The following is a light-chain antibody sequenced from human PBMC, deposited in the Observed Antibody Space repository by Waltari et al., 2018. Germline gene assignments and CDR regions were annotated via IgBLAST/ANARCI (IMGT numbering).Light chain of an antibody. V-gene: IGKV4-1*01. CDR2: WAS. CDR3: QQYYSTPRT. J-gene: IGKJ1*01. Sequence: DIVMTQSPDSLALSLGERATINFKSSQSVLYSSNNKNYLAWYQQKPGQPPKLLIYWASTRESGVPDRFSGSGSGTDFTLTISSLQAEDVAVYYCQQYYSTPRTFGQGTKVEIK. CDR1: QSVLYSSNNKNY.